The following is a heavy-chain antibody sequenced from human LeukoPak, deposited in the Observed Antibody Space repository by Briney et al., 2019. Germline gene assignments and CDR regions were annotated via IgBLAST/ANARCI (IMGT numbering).Heavy chain of an antibody. D-gene: IGHD3-3*01. CDR2: ISYDGSNK. CDR1: GFTFSSYA. J-gene: IGHJ5*02. V-gene: IGHV3-30-3*01. CDR3: ARVPKTITIFGVPNNWFDP. Sequence: GGSLRLSCAASGFTFSSYAMHWVRQAPGEGLEWVAVISYDGSNKYYADSVKGRFTISRDNSKNTLYLQMNSLRAEDTAVYYCARVPKTITIFGVPNNWFDPWGQGTLVTVSS.